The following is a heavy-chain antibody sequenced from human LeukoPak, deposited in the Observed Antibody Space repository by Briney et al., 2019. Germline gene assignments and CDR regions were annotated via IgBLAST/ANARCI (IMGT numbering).Heavy chain of an antibody. CDR2: IYTSGST. CDR1: GGSISSYY. D-gene: IGHD2-2*01. CDR3: AREREARDIVVVPADAGFDP. J-gene: IGHJ5*02. Sequence: SEPLTLTCTVSGGSISSYYWSWIRQPAGKGLEWIGRIYTSGSTNYNPSLKSRVTMSVDTSKNQFSLKLSSVTAANTAVYYCAREREARDIVVVPADAGFDPWGQGTLVTVSS. V-gene: IGHV4-4*07.